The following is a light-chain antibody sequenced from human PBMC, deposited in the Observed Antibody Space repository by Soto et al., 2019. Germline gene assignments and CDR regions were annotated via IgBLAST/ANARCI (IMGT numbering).Light chain of an antibody. V-gene: IGLV3-21*02. J-gene: IGLJ1*01. Sequence: SYQLTQPHSMSVSPGQTARITCGGNNIGGKTVHWYQQKAGQAPVLVVYDDSDRPSGIPERFSGSNSGNTATLTISRVEAGDEADYYCQVWDVSTVHYVFGTGTKVTV. CDR1: NIGGKT. CDR2: DDS. CDR3: QVWDVSTVHYV.